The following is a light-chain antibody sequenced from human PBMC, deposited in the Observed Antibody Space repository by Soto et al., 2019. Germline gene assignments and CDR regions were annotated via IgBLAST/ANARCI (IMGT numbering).Light chain of an antibody. CDR1: SSNIGAGYD. CDR3: QSYDSSRSDPVV. J-gene: IGLJ2*01. Sequence: QAVVTQPPSVSGAPGQRVTISCTGSSSNIGAGYDVHWYQQLPGTAPKLLIYGNSNRPSGVPDRFSGSKSGTSASLAITGLQAEDEADYYCQSYDSSRSDPVVFGGGTKLTVL. CDR2: GNS. V-gene: IGLV1-40*01.